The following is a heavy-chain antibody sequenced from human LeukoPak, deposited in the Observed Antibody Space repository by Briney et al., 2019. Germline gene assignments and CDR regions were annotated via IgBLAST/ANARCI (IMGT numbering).Heavy chain of an antibody. Sequence: GGSLRLSCAASGFTFSSYSMNWVRQAPGKGLEWVSSISSSSSYIYYADSVKGRFTISRDNAKNPLYLQMNSLRAEDTAVYYCAREGGSYGFDYWGQGTLVTVSS. J-gene: IGHJ4*02. CDR1: GFTFSSYS. CDR3: AREGGSYGFDY. V-gene: IGHV3-21*01. D-gene: IGHD1-26*01. CDR2: ISSSSSYI.